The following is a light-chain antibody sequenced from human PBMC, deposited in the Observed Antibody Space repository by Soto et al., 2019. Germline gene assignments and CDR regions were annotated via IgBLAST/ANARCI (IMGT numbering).Light chain of an antibody. CDR1: SSNIGSNT. CDR3: CSSAGSFSYV. Sequence: QSVLTQPPSASGTPGQRVTISCSGSSSNIGSNTVNWYQQLPGTAPKLLIYSNNQRPSGVPDRFSGFKSGTSASLAISGLQSEDEADYYCCSSAGSFSYVFGTGTKLTVL. V-gene: IGLV1-44*01. CDR2: SNN. J-gene: IGLJ1*01.